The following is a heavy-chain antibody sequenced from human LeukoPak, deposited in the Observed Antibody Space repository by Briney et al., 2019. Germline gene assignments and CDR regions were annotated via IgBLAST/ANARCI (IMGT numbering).Heavy chain of an antibody. Sequence: PSETLSLTCTVSGGSISSYYWSWIRQPPGKGLEWIGYIYYSGSTNYNPSLKSRVTISVDTSKDQFSLKLSSVTAADTAVYYCARPLGTYSSGLAGVWGQGTLVTVSS. D-gene: IGHD5-18*01. CDR2: IYYSGST. V-gene: IGHV4-59*01. CDR3: ARPLGTYSSGLAGV. CDR1: GGSISSYY. J-gene: IGHJ4*02.